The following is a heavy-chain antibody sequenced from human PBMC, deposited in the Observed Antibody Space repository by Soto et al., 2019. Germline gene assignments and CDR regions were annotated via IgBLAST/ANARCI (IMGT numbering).Heavy chain of an antibody. CDR1: GGSISSSSYY. CDR2: IYYSGST. Sequence: SETLSLTCTVSGGSISSSSYYWGWIRQPPGKGLEWIGNIYYSGSTYYNPSLKSRVTISVDTSKNQFSLKLSSVTAADTAVYYCARDSSYYYGSGSYQGLDYWGQGTLVTVSS. D-gene: IGHD3-10*01. V-gene: IGHV4-39*07. J-gene: IGHJ4*02. CDR3: ARDSSYYYGSGSYQGLDY.